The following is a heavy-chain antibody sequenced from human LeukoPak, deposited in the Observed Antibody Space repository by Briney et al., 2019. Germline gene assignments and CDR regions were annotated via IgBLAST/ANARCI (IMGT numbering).Heavy chain of an antibody. CDR2: FDPEDGET. D-gene: IGHD3-9*01. CDR1: GYTLTELS. CDR3: ATIPTRPLRYFDWLFYT. Sequence: ASVKVSCKVSGYTLTELSMHWVRQAPGKGLEWMGGFDPEDGETFYAQKFQGRVTMTEDTSTDTAYMELSSLRSEDTAVYYCATIPTRPLRYFDWLFYTWGQGTLVTVSS. J-gene: IGHJ5*02. V-gene: IGHV1-24*01.